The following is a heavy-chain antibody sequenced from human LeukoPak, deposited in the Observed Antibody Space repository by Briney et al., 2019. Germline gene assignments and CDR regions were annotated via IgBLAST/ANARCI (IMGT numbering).Heavy chain of an antibody. Sequence: SETLSLTCTVSGGSIGSYYWSWIRQPPGKGLEWIGYNYHSGSPNYNPSLKSRVTISVDTSKNQCSLKLRSVTAADTAVYYCASSYSGNYYVFDYWGQGTLVTVSS. V-gene: IGHV4-59*08. CDR3: ASSYSGNYYVFDY. J-gene: IGHJ4*02. CDR2: NYHSGSP. CDR1: GGSIGSYY. D-gene: IGHD1-26*01.